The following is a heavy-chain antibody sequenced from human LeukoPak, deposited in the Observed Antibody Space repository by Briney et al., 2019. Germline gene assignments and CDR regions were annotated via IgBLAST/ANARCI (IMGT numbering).Heavy chain of an antibody. CDR3: AKLRSYYYYYYMDV. CDR1: GFTFSSYG. V-gene: IGHV3-23*01. J-gene: IGHJ6*03. Sequence: PGGSLRLSCAASGFTFSSYGMSWVRQAPGKGLEWVSAISGSGGSTYYADSVKGRFTISRDNSKNTLYLQMNSLIAEDTAVYYCAKLRSYYYYYYMDVWGKGTTVTISS. CDR2: ISGSGGST. D-gene: IGHD3-3*01.